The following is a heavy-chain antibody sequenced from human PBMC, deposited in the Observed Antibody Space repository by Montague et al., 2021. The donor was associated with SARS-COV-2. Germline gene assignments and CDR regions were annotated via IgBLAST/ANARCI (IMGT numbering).Heavy chain of an antibody. D-gene: IGHD2/OR15-2a*01. CDR1: GFTFSSYS. CDR3: VSQEGSIY. V-gene: IGHV3-21*01. Sequence: SLRLSCAASGFTFSSYSMNWVRQAPGKGLEWVSSISSSSSYIYYADSVKGRLTISRDNAKNSLYLQMNSLRAEDTAVYYCVSQEGSIYWGQGTLVTVSS. J-gene: IGHJ4*02. CDR2: ISSSSSYI.